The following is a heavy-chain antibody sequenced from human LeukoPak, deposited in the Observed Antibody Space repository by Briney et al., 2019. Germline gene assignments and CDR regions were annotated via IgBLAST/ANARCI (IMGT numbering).Heavy chain of an antibody. J-gene: IGHJ6*03. D-gene: IGHD5-18*01. CDR2: IYYSGST. V-gene: IGHV4-59*01. CDR3: ARDTIRGYSYDYMDV. CDR1: GGSISSYY. Sequence: PSETLSLTCTVSGGSISSYYWSWIRQPPGKGLEWIGHIYYSGSTNYNPSLKSRVTISVDTSKNQFSLKLSSVTAADTAVYYCARDTIRGYSYDYMDVWGKGATVTVSS.